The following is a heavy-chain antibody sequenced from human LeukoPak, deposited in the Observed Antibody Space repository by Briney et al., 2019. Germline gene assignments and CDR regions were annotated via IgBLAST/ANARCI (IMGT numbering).Heavy chain of an antibody. CDR3: ARYGFYCSSTSCYIFDN. CDR2: ISYDGNSK. Sequence: PGGSLRLSCAASGLTFSSYGMHWVRQAPGKGLEWVAVISYDGNSKYYADSVKGRFTISRDNAKNSLYLQMNSLRAEDAALYYCARYGFYCSSTSCYIFDNWGQGTLVTVSS. D-gene: IGHD2-2*02. V-gene: IGHV3-30*03. CDR1: GLTFSSYG. J-gene: IGHJ4*02.